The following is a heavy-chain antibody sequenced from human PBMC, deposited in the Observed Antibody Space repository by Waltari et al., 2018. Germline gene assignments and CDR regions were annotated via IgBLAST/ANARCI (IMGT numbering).Heavy chain of an antibody. D-gene: IGHD4-17*01. Sequence: QVQLQESGPGLVKPSETLSLTCTVSGGSISSHSWSWIRQPPGKGLEWIGYIYYSGSTNYNPSLNSRVTISVDTSKKQFSLKLSSVTTADTAVYYCARGLGYGDSDWGQGTLVTVSS. CDR3: ARGLGYGDSD. V-gene: IGHV4-59*11. J-gene: IGHJ4*02. CDR2: IYYSGST. CDR1: GGSISSHS.